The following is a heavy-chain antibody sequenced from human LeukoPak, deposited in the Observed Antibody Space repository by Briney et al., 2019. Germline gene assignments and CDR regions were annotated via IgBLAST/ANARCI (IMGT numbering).Heavy chain of an antibody. Sequence: SETLSLTCTVSGGSISSYYWSWIRQPPGKGLEWIGYIYYSGSTNYNPSLKSRVTISVDTSKNQFSLKLSSVTAADTAVYYCAREGQQLYYFDYWGQGTLVTVSS. V-gene: IGHV4-59*01. CDR3: AREGQQLYYFDY. J-gene: IGHJ4*02. CDR1: GGSISSYY. CDR2: IYYSGST. D-gene: IGHD6-13*01.